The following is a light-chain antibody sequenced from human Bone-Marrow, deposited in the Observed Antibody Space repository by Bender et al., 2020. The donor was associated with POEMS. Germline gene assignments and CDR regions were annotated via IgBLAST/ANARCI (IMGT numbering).Light chain of an antibody. J-gene: IGLJ2*01. CDR2: DVS. Sequence: QSALTQPASVSGSPGQSITIPCTGTSSDVGGYNYVSWFQHHPGKAPKLMFYDVSNRPSGVSNRFSGSNSGNTASLTISGLQAEDEADYYCSSYTSSSTVVFGGGTKLTVL. V-gene: IGLV2-14*03. CDR1: SSDVGGYNY. CDR3: SSYTSSSTVV.